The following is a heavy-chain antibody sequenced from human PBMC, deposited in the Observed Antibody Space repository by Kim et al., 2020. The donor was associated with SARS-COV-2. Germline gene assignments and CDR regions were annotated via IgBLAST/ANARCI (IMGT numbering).Heavy chain of an antibody. Sequence: SETLSLTCTVSGGSISSYYWSWIRQPPGKGLEWIGYIYYSGSTNYNPSLKSRVTISVDTSKNQFSLKLSSVTAADTAVYYCARSYSSSHYNWFDPWGQGTLVTVSS. J-gene: IGHJ5*02. CDR2: IYYSGST. CDR1: GGSISSYY. D-gene: IGHD6-6*01. CDR3: ARSYSSSHYNWFDP. V-gene: IGHV4-59*08.